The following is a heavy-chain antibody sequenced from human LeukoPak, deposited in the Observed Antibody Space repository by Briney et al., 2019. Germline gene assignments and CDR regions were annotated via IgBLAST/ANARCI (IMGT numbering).Heavy chain of an antibody. CDR2: INPKSGGT. CDR3: ARALYGSGSYYNLPDY. J-gene: IGHJ4*02. Sequence: ASVKVSCKASGYTFTGYYMHWVRQAPGQGVEWMGRINPKSGGTNYAQKFQGRVTMTRDTFISTAYMDLSRLRSDDTAVYYCARALYGSGSYYNLPDYWGQGTLVTVSS. CDR1: GYTFTGYY. D-gene: IGHD3-10*01. V-gene: IGHV1-2*06.